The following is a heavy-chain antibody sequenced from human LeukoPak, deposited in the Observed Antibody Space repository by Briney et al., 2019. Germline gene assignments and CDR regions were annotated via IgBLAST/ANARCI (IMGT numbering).Heavy chain of an antibody. CDR2: INHSGST. Sequence: SETLSLTCAVYGGSFSGYYWSWIRQPPGKGLEWIGEINHSGSTNYNPSLKSRVTISVDTSKNQFSLKLSSVTAADTAVYYCAGTGISPIWGQGTMVTVSS. CDR3: AGTGISPI. V-gene: IGHV4-34*01. CDR1: GGSFSGYY. D-gene: IGHD6-13*01. J-gene: IGHJ3*02.